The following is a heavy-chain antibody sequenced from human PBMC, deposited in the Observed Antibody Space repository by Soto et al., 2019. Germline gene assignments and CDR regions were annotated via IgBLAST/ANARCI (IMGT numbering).Heavy chain of an antibody. CDR3: TREDYYASSGPHFDY. J-gene: IGHJ4*02. D-gene: IGHD3-22*01. Sequence: QPGGSLRLSCTASGFTFGDYAMSWVRQAPGKGLEWVGFIRSKAYGGTTEYAASVKGRFTISRDDSKSIAYLQMNSLKTEDTAVYYCTREDYYASSGPHFDYWGQGTLVTVSS. CDR2: IRSKAYGGTT. CDR1: GFTFGDYA. V-gene: IGHV3-49*04.